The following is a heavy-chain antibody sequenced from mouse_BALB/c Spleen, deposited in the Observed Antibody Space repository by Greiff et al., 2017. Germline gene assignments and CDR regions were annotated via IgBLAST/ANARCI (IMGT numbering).Heavy chain of an antibody. D-gene: IGHD1-1*02. V-gene: IGHV14-3*02. Sequence: EVKLQESGAELVKPWASVKLSCTASGFNIKDTYMHWVKQRPEQGLEWIGRIDPAYGNTKYDPKFQGKATIAADTSSNTAYLQLSSLTSEDTAVYYCAHYGGGCAYGGQGTLVTVSA. CDR2: IDPAYGNT. CDR3: AHYGGGCAY. J-gene: IGHJ3*01. CDR1: GFNIKDTY.